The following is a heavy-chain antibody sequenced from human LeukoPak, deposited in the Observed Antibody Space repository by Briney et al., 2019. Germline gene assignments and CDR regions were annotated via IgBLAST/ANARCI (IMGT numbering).Heavy chain of an antibody. J-gene: IGHJ4*02. V-gene: IGHV3-23*01. CDR1: GFTFSSYA. Sequence: GGSLRPSCAASGFTFSSYAMSWVRQAPGKGLEWVSAISGSGGSTYYADSVKGRFTISRDNSKNTLYLQMNSLRAEDTAVYYCAKDVALSYGSGSYYDYWGQGTLVTVSS. CDR3: AKDVALSYGSGSYYDY. CDR2: ISGSGGST. D-gene: IGHD3-10*01.